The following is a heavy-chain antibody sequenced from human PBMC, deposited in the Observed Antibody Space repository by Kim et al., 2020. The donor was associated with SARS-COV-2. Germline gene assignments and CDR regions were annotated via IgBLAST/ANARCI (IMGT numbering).Heavy chain of an antibody. V-gene: IGHV3-66*01. CDR2: GST. Sequence: GSTYYADAVKGRFTISRDNSKNTLYLQMNSLRAEDTAVYYCARDLGWYTHWGQGTLVTVSS. J-gene: IGHJ4*02. CDR3: ARDLGWYTH. D-gene: IGHD6-19*01.